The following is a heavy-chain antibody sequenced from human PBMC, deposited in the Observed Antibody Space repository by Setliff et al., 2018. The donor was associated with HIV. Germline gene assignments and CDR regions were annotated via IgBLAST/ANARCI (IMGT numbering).Heavy chain of an antibody. CDR1: GYSFTAYQ. V-gene: IGHV1-46*01. CDR3: AKTYYYDSSGYYYLDS. J-gene: IGHJ4*02. CDR2: IFVGDSTT. D-gene: IGHD3-22*01. Sequence: ASVKVSCKTFGYSFTAYQMHWLRQAPGQGLEWMGKIFVGDSTTHYAQKFQGRVTLTSDTSTNTVYMELNSLRAEDTAVYYCAKTYYYDSSGYYYLDSWGQGTLVTVSS.